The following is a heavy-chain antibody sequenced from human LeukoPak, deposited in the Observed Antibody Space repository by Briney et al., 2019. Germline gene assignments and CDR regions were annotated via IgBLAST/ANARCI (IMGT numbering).Heavy chain of an antibody. D-gene: IGHD3-16*01. V-gene: IGHV3-33*01. J-gene: IGHJ5*02. Sequence: GGSLRLSCAASGFTFSSYGMHWVRQAPGKGLEWVAAIWYDGSNKYYADSVKGRFTISRDNSKNTLYLQTNSLRAEDTAVYYCARDLGTNWFDPWGQGTLVTVSS. CDR3: ARDLGTNWFDP. CDR2: IWYDGSNK. CDR1: GFTFSSYG.